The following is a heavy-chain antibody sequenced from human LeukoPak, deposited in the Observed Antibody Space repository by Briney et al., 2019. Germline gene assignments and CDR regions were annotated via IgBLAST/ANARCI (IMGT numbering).Heavy chain of an antibody. CDR1: GFTFSSYA. Sequence: GGSLRLSCAASGFTFSSYAMHWVRQAPGKGLEWVAVISYDGSNKYYADSVKGRFTISRDNSKNTLYLQMNSLRAEDTAVYYCARGGGSSPGKYFQHWGQGTLVTVSS. J-gene: IGHJ1*01. CDR3: ARGGGSSPGKYFQH. V-gene: IGHV3-30-3*01. D-gene: IGHD1-26*01. CDR2: ISYDGSNK.